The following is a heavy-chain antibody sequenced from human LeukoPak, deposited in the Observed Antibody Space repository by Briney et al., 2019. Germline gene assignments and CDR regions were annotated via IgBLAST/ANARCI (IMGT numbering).Heavy chain of an antibody. V-gene: IGHV1-18*01. J-gene: IGHJ5*02. CDR2: ISAYNGNT. CDR1: GYTFTSYG. CDR3: ARGLLDTVSDWFAP. D-gene: IGHD4-17*01. Sequence: ASVTLSCKASGYTFTSYGISWVRQAPGQGLEWMGWISAYNGNTNYAQKLQGRVTMTTDTSTSTAYMELRSLRSDDTAVYYCARGLLDTVSDWFAPWGQGTLVTVSS.